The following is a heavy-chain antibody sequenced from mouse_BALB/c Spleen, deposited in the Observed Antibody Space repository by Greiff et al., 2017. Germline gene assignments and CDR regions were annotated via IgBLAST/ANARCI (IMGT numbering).Heavy chain of an antibody. D-gene: IGHD2-1*01. CDR2: ISSGGSYT. Sequence: DVMLVESGGGLVKPGGSLKLSCAASGFTFSSYAMSWVRQSPEKRLEWVAEISSGGSYTYYPDTVTGRFTISRDNAKNTLYLEMSILRSEDTAMYYCARHCNYGFAYWGQGTLVTVSA. CDR3: ARHCNYGFAY. V-gene: IGHV5-9-4*01. CDR1: GFTFSSYA. J-gene: IGHJ3*01.